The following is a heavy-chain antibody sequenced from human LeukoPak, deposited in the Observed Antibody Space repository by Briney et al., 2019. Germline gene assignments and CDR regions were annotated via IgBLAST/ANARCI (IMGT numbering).Heavy chain of an antibody. Sequence: GGSLRLSCAVSGFTVSSNYMSWVRQAPGKGLEWVSVIYSGGSTYYADSVKGRFTISRDNSKNTLYLQMNSLRAEDTAVYYCAKQGVAGSGWYAFDIWGQGTMVTVSS. V-gene: IGHV3-66*04. CDR1: GFTVSSNY. J-gene: IGHJ3*02. CDR2: IYSGGST. CDR3: AKQGVAGSGWYAFDI. D-gene: IGHD6-13*01.